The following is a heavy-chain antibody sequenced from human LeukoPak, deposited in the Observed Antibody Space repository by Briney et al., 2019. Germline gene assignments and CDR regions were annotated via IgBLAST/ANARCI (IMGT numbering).Heavy chain of an antibody. Sequence: ASVKVSCKASGHTFRNYGITWVRQAPGQGLEWMAWISPYDGHTNYAQRLQGRVTITIDTSTSTAYMELRSLRSDDTAVFYCARAPPGFSYGPGDYWGQGTLVTVSS. CDR1: GHTFRNYG. CDR3: ARAPPGFSYGPGDY. V-gene: IGHV1-18*01. D-gene: IGHD3-10*01. J-gene: IGHJ4*02. CDR2: ISPYDGHT.